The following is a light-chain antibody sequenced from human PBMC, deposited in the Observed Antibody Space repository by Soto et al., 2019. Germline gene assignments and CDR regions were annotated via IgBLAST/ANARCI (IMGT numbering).Light chain of an antibody. CDR2: GNT. Sequence: QSVLTQPPSVSGAPGQRVTISCTWSSSNIGAGYDVHWYQQLPGTAPKLLIYGNTNRPSGVPDRFSGAKSGTSASLAITGLQPEEEADDFCQSYDSSLSGPVVFGAGTQLTVL. CDR1: SSNIGAGYD. V-gene: IGLV1-40*01. J-gene: IGLJ2*01. CDR3: QSYDSSLSGPVV.